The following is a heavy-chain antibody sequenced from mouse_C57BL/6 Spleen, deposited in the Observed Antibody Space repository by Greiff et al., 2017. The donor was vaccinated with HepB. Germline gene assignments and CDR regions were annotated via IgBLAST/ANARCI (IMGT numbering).Heavy chain of an antibody. CDR3: ARGEANWNYFDY. Sequence: EVQLQQSGPELVKPGASVKMSCKASGYTFTDYNMHWVKQRHGKSLEWIGYINPNNGGTSYNQKFKGKATLTVNKSSSTAYMELRSLTSEDSAVYYCARGEANWNYFDYWGQGTTLTVSS. V-gene: IGHV1-22*01. J-gene: IGHJ2*01. CDR1: GYTFTDYN. CDR2: INPNNGGT. D-gene: IGHD4-1*01.